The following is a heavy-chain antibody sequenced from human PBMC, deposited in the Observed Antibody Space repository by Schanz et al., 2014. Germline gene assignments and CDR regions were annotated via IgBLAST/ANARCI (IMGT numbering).Heavy chain of an antibody. V-gene: IGHV3-21*02. Sequence: VQLVDSGGGLVQPGGSLRLSCAASGFTFSTYYMNWVRQAPGKGLEWVSSISSSSSYISYADSVKGRFTISRDNAKNSLYLQMNSLRAEDTAVYYCARPSDSSWYMDVWGKGTTVTVSS. CDR3: ARPSDSSWYMDV. CDR2: ISSSSSYI. CDR1: GFTFSTYY. J-gene: IGHJ6*03. D-gene: IGHD2-21*02.